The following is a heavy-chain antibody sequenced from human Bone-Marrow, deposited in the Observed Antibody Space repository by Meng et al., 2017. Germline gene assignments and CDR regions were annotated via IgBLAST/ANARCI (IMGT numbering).Heavy chain of an antibody. CDR3: ARGSPDTAMALDL. CDR1: GYTLTELS. CDR2: FDPEDDET. V-gene: IGHV1-24*01. D-gene: IGHD5-18*01. Sequence: ASVKVFCKVSGYTLTELSMHWVRQPPGKGLEWMGGFDPEDDETIYAQKFQGRVTMDEDTSTDTAYMELSSLRSDDTAVYYCARGSPDTAMALDLWGQGTLVTVSS. J-gene: IGHJ5*02.